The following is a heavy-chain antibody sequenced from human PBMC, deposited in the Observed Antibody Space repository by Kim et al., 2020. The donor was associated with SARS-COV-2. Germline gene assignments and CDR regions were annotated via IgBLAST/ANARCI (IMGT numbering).Heavy chain of an antibody. J-gene: IGHJ6*02. CDR2: IYHSGSA. CDR3: ARTPDV. V-gene: IGHV4-31*03. CDR1: SGSISSGGYY. Sequence: SETLSLTCTVSSGSISSGGYYWSWIRQYPGKGLEWIGYIYHSGSAYYNPSLKSRVTISVDTSKNQLFMKLSSVTDADTAVYYCARTPDVWGQGTTVTVSS.